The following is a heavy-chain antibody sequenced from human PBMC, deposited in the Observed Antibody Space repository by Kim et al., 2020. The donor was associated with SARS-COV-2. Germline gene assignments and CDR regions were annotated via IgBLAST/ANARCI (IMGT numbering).Heavy chain of an antibody. J-gene: IGHJ6*03. Sequence: AETMSLTCAVYGGSFSGYYWSWIRQPPGKGLEWIGEINHSGSTNYNPSLMSRVTISVDTSKNQFSLKLSSVTAADTAVYYCARQSRAMIVVVITPYYYYYMDVWGKGTTVTVSS. D-gene: IGHD3-22*01. V-gene: IGHV4-34*01. CDR2: INHSGST. CDR1: GGSFSGYY. CDR3: ARQSRAMIVVVITPYYYYYMDV.